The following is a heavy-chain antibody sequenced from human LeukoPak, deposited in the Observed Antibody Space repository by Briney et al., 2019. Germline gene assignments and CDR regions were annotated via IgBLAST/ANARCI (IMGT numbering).Heavy chain of an antibody. CDR2: IYIDGNT. J-gene: IGHJ4*02. Sequence: GGSLRLSCAASGLTVSSNNMNWVRQAPGKWLEWVSVIYIDGNTYYADSVKDRFTISRDNSKNTLYLQMNSLRAEDTAVYYCARDPVGAAGVDYFDDWGQGTLVTVSS. V-gene: IGHV3-66*01. D-gene: IGHD6-13*01. CDR3: ARDPVGAAGVDYFDD. CDR1: GLTVSSNN.